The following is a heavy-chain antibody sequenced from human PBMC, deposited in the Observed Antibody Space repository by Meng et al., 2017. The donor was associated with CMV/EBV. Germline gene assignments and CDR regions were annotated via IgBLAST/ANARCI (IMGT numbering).Heavy chain of an antibody. CDR1: GFTFSTCA. CDR2: IIGSGGSK. CDR3: AKEVEMPTIFDY. D-gene: IGHD5-24*01. V-gene: IGHV3-23*04. J-gene: IGHJ4*02. Sequence: LRLVESGGGLVQPGQSWRLSCAASGFTFSTCAMSWVRQAQGKGLEWVPAIIGSGGSKQYEDSVNGRFTTASDNSKTSMYLKMNSLRAEDTAVYYCAKEVEMPTIFDYWGQGTLVTVSS.